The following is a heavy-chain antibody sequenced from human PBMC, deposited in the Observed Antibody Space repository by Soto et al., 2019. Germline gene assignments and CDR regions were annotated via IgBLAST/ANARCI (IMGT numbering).Heavy chain of an antibody. CDR3: ARAIGYCSGGSCKELYYGMDV. CDR1: AFTFSDYS. D-gene: IGHD2-15*01. Sequence: PGGCRRLSCVASAFTFSDYSMSCIRQPPGKGLEWGSYISSSGSTTYYADKVKGRFTISRDNAKNSLYLQMNSLRAEDTAVYYCARAIGYCSGGSCKELYYGMDVWGQGTTVTVSS. J-gene: IGHJ6*02. CDR2: ISSSGSTT. V-gene: IGHV3-11*01.